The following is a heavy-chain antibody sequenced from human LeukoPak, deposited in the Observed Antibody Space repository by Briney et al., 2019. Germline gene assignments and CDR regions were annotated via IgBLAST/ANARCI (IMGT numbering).Heavy chain of an antibody. Sequence: GGSLRLSCTASGFIFGDYAMSWFRQAPGKGLEWVGLIRSNVHGGTTEYAASVKGRFTLSRDDSKRIAYLQMNSLKTEDTALYYCTRLRSGYIDFWGQGTLVTVSS. CDR2: IRSNVHGGTT. D-gene: IGHD4-17*01. J-gene: IGHJ4*02. CDR1: GFIFGDYA. V-gene: IGHV3-49*03. CDR3: TRLRSGYIDF.